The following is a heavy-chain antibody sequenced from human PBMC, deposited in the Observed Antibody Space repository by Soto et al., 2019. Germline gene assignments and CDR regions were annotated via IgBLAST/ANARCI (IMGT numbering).Heavy chain of an antibody. CDR2: ISGSGAST. CDR3: AKEGAEKDTAMLFWYFDL. Sequence: EVQLLESGGGLVQPGGSLRLSCAASGFSFSNYAMSWVRQAPGKGLEWVSAISGSGASTYYADSVKDRFTISRDNSKNTLYLQMNSLRAEDTAVYYCAKEGAEKDTAMLFWYFDLWGRGTLFTVSS. D-gene: IGHD5-18*01. CDR1: GFSFSNYA. V-gene: IGHV3-23*01. J-gene: IGHJ2*01.